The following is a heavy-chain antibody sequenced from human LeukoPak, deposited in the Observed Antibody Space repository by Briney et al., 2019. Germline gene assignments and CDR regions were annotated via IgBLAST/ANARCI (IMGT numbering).Heavy chain of an antibody. V-gene: IGHV4-38-2*02. CDR2: IYHSGST. CDR3: ARGGGQRGSPRHHYYYYYMDV. J-gene: IGHJ6*03. CDR1: GYSISSGYY. D-gene: IGHD3-10*01. Sequence: PSETLSLTCTVSGYSISSGYYWGWIRQPPGKGLEWIGSIYHSGSTYYNPSLKSRVTISVDTSKNQFSLKLSSVTAADTAVYYCARGGGQRGSPRHHYYYYYMDVWGKGTTVTVSS.